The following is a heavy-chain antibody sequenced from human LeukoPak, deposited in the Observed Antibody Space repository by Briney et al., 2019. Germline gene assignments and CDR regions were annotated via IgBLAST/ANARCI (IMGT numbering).Heavy chain of an antibody. CDR1: GFTFSRNG. J-gene: IGHJ6*03. CDR2: TRFDGKNK. D-gene: IGHD3-10*01. CDR3: ARVYGSGSSGGWAPRLKNYMDV. V-gene: IGHV3-30*02. Sequence: GESLRLSCAASGFTFSRNGMHWVRQAPRKGLEWVSFTRFDGKNKYYADSVKGRFTISRDNAKNSLYLQMNSLRAQDTAVYYCARVYGSGSSGGWAPRLKNYMDVWGKGTTVTISS.